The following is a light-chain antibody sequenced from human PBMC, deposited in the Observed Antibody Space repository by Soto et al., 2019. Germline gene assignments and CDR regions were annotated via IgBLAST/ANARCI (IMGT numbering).Light chain of an antibody. CDR3: SSYTRRSNSRV. CDR2: EVS. J-gene: IGLJ1*01. CDR1: SSDVGGYNY. V-gene: IGLV2-14*01. Sequence: GSPGQSITISCTGISSDVGGYNYVSWYQQHPGKAPKLLIYEVSNRPSGVSNRFSGSKSGNTASLTISGLQAEDEADYYCSSYTRRSNSRVFGTGTKVTVL.